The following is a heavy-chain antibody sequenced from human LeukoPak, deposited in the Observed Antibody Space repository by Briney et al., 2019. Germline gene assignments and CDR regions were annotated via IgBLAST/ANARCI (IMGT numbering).Heavy chain of an antibody. CDR2: IRYDGSNK. V-gene: IGHV3-30*02. D-gene: IGHD3-3*01. CDR1: GFTFSSYG. Sequence: GGSLRLSCAASGFTFSSYGMHWDRQAPGNGLEWVAFIRYDGSNKYYADSVKGRFTISRDNSKNTLYLQMNSLRAEDTAVYYCAKDLSSRLLEWLLWDIYAVDIWVQGTMVTVSS. CDR3: AKDLSSRLLEWLLWDIYAVDI. J-gene: IGHJ3*02.